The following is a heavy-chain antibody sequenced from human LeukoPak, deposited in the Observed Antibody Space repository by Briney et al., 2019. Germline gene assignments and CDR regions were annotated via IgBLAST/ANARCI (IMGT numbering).Heavy chain of an antibody. CDR3: ARGLRIVVVGPFDY. CDR2: IKQDGSEK. V-gene: IGHV3-7*01. J-gene: IGHJ4*02. D-gene: IGHD3-22*01. CDR1: GFTFSSYW. Sequence: GGSLRLSCAASGFTFSSYWMSWVRQAPGKGLEWVANIKQDGSEKYYVDSVKGRFTISRDNAKNSLYLQTNSLRAEDTAVYYCARGLRIVVVGPFDYWGQGTLVTVSS.